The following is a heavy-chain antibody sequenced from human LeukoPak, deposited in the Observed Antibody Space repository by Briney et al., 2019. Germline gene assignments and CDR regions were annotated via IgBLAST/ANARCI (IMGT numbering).Heavy chain of an antibody. J-gene: IGHJ4*02. Sequence: PSETLSLTCAVYGGSFSGYYWSWIRQPPGKGLEWIGEINHSGSTNYNPSLKSRVTISVDTSKNQFSLKLTSVTAADTAVHYCAIRTPVRGPMGYWGQGTLVTVSS. CDR2: INHSGST. V-gene: IGHV4-34*01. CDR3: AIRTPVRGPMGY. D-gene: IGHD3-10*01. CDR1: GGSFSGYY.